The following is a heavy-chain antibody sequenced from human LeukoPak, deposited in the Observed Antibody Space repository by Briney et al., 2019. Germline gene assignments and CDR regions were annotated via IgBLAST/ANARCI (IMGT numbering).Heavy chain of an antibody. D-gene: IGHD5-12*01. Sequence: ASVKASCKASGYTFTGYYMHWVRQAPGQGLEWMGWINPNRGGTNYAQKFQGRVTMTRDTSISTAYMELSRLRSDDTAVYYCARDQRGYAMTRYWGQGTLVTVSS. CDR3: ARDQRGYAMTRY. CDR2: INPNRGGT. V-gene: IGHV1-2*02. J-gene: IGHJ4*02. CDR1: GYTFTGYY.